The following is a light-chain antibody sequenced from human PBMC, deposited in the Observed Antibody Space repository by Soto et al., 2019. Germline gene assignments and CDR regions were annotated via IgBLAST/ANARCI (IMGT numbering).Light chain of an antibody. V-gene: IGKV3D-15*01. CDR3: QQYNNWPLT. Sequence: MTQSPSTLPASVGDRGTVTCRASQSIRSWLAWYQQKPGQAPRLLIYGASTRATGIPARFSGSGSGTEFTLTISSLQSEDFAVYYCQQYNNWPLTFGGGTKVDIK. J-gene: IGKJ4*01. CDR2: GAS. CDR1: QSIRSW.